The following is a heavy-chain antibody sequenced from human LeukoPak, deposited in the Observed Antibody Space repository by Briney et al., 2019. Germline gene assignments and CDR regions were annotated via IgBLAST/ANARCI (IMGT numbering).Heavy chain of an antibody. V-gene: IGHV4-4*09. CDR1: GGPISSYY. CDR2: IYTSGST. CDR3: AGRGCSSTSCEVGYMDV. D-gene: IGHD2-2*01. Sequence: SETLSLTCTVSGGPISSYYCSWIRQPPGKGMEWIGYIYTSGSTNYNPSLKSRVTISVDTSKNQFSLKLSSVTAADTAVYYGAGRGCSSTSCEVGYMDVWGKGTTVTVSS. J-gene: IGHJ6*03.